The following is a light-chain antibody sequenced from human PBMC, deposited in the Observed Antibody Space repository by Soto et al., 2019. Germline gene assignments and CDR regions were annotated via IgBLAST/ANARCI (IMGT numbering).Light chain of an antibody. V-gene: IGKV3-15*01. J-gene: IGKJ2*01. Sequence: EIEMTQSPATLSVSPGERATLYCKASQRISSNLAWYQQKPAQPPRLLIYGSSTRATGIPARFSGSGSGTEFTLTIRGLQSEDFALYYCQQYNIWPPYTFGPGTKLEIK. CDR3: QQYNIWPPYT. CDR1: QRISSN. CDR2: GSS.